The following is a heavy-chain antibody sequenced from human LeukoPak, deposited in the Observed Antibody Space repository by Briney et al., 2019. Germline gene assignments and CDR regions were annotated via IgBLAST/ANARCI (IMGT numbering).Heavy chain of an antibody. V-gene: IGHV3-30*02. D-gene: IGHD3-10*02. CDR3: AKMYGDSSRVDY. Sequence: GGSLRLSCAASGFTFSNYGMHWVRQAPGKGREWVAFIRYDASTKYYTDSVKGRLSISRDNSNNTLFLQMNSLRPEDTAVYYCAKMYGDSSRVDYWGQGTLITVSS. CDR2: IRYDASTK. J-gene: IGHJ4*02. CDR1: GFTFSNYG.